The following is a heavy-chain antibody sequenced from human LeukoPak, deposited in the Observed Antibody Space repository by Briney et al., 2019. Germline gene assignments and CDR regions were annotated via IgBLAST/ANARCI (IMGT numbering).Heavy chain of an antibody. D-gene: IGHD3-10*01. J-gene: IGHJ4*02. V-gene: IGHV1-2*02. CDR1: GYTFTGYY. CDR2: INPNGGGT. Sequence: ASVKVSCKASGYTFTGYYMHWVRQASGQGLEWVGWINPNGGGTNYAQKFQGRVTITRDTSISTAYMELSSLRSDDTAVYYCARVQYYYSGSFYGYWGQGTLVTVSS. CDR3: ARVQYYYSGSFYGY.